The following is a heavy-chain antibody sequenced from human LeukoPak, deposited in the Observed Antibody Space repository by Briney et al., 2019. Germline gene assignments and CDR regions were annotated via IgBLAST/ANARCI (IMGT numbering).Heavy chain of an antibody. CDR2: IYHSGST. D-gene: IGHD3-10*01. CDR1: GGSISSSNW. Sequence: PSETLSLTCAVSGGSISSSNWWSWVRQPPGKGLEWIGEIYHSGSTNYNPSLKSRVTISVDKSKNQFSLKLTSVTAADTAVYYCARGRARFGKFHWYFDLWGRGTLVTVSS. V-gene: IGHV4-4*02. CDR3: ARGRARFGKFHWYFDL. J-gene: IGHJ2*01.